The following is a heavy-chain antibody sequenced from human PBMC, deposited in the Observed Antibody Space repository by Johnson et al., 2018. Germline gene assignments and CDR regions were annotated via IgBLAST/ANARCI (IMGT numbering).Heavy chain of an antibody. J-gene: IGHJ3*02. CDR3: ARGVLAYCGGDCFSGNAFDI. CDR2: IYYSGST. Sequence: QVQLQESGPGLVKPSETLSLTCIVSGGSISSYYWNWVRQSPGKGLEWIGYIYYSGSTNYNPSPKGRATISRHTPKNQISLKLRSVTAADTAVYYCARGVLAYCGGDCFSGNAFDIWGQGTMVTVSS. V-gene: IGHV4-59*01. CDR1: GGSISSYY. D-gene: IGHD2-21*02.